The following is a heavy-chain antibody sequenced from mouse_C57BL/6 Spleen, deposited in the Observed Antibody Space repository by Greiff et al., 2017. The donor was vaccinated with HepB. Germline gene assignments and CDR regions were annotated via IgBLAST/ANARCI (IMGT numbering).Heavy chain of an antibody. D-gene: IGHD1-1*01. J-gene: IGHJ3*01. Sequence: VQLQQSGPELVKPGASVKISCKASGYAFSSSWLNWVKQRPGKGLEWIGRIYPGDGDTNYNGKFKGKATLTADKSSSTAYMQLSSLTSEDSAVYFCARWGTTVEAYWGQGTLVTVSA. V-gene: IGHV1-82*01. CDR1: GYAFSSSW. CDR2: IYPGDGDT. CDR3: ARWGTTVEAY.